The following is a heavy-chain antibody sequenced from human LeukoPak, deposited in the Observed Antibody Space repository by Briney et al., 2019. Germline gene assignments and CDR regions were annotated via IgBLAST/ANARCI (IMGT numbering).Heavy chain of an antibody. CDR2: IYYSGST. Sequence: PSETLSLTCTVSGGSVSRGSYYWSWIRQPPGKGLEWIGYIYYSGSTNYNPSLKSRVTISVDTSKNQFSLKLSSVTAADTAVYYCARVRSGYVKYWGQGTLVTVSS. CDR3: ARVRSGYVKY. D-gene: IGHD5-12*01. CDR1: GGSVSRGSYY. V-gene: IGHV4-61*01. J-gene: IGHJ4*02.